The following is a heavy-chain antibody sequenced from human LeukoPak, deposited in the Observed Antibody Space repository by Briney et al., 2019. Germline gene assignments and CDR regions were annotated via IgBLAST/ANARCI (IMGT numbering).Heavy chain of an antibody. CDR2: ISGSGGST. Sequence: GGSLRLSCAASGFTFSSYAMSWVRQAPGKGLEWVSAISGSGGSTYYADPVKGRFTISRDNSKNTLYLQMNSLRAEDTAVYYCAKDLVYGGNSLPLDYWGQGTLVTVSS. CDR3: AKDLVYGGNSLPLDY. V-gene: IGHV3-23*01. J-gene: IGHJ4*02. D-gene: IGHD4-23*01. CDR1: GFTFSSYA.